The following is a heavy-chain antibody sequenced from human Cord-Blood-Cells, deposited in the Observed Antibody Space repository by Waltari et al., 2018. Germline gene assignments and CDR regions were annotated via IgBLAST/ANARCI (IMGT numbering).Heavy chain of an antibody. J-gene: IGHJ4*02. CDR1: GDTVSSNSPA. CDR2: TYYRSKWYN. CDR3: ARGELGIFGG. D-gene: IGHD7-27*01. Sequence: QVQLQQSGPGLVKPSQTLSLTCSISGDTVSSNSPAWDWTRQSQSRGLEWLGRTYYRSKWYNDYAVAVKSRITINPDTSKNQFSLQLNSVTPEDTAVYYCARGELGIFGGWGQGTLVTVSS. V-gene: IGHV6-1*01.